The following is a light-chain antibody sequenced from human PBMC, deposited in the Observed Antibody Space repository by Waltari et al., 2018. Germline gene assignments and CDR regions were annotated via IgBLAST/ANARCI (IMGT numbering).Light chain of an antibody. V-gene: IGKV3-20*01. CDR2: AGS. CDR1: QSVKSEF. CDR3: LQYGGFPAFPAT. Sequence: EIVLTQSPGTLSLSPGERATLSCRASQSVKSEFLVWYQQKRGQAPRLVIYAGSTRATGTPDRFSGSGSGTDFTLSISRLEPEDFAVYYCLQYGGFPAFPATFGGGTNVEIK. J-gene: IGKJ4*01.